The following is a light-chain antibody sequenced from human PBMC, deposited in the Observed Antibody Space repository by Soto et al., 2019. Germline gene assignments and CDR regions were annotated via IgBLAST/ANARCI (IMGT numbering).Light chain of an antibody. CDR3: QVWDDNSDHTGV. CDR1: NIGTKS. Sequence: SYELTQPPSVSVAPGQTATITCGGNNIGTKSVHCYQQKPGQAPVLVVFHDRDRPSGIPDRFSGSHSGNTATLNISRVEAGDEADYYCQVWDDNSDHTGVFGVGTKLTVL. CDR2: HDR. J-gene: IGLJ3*02. V-gene: IGLV3-21*02.